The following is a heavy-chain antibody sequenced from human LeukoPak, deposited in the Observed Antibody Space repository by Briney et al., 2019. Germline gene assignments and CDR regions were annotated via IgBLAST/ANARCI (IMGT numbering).Heavy chain of an antibody. J-gene: IGHJ5*02. D-gene: IGHD3-9*01. CDR1: GYTLTELS. CDR2: FDPEDGET. CDR3: ARARPGYYSIHSAPTFDP. V-gene: IGHV1-24*01. Sequence: ASVKVSCKVSGYTLTELSMHWVRQAPGKGLEWMGGFDPEDGETIYAQKLQGRVTMTTDTSTSTAYMELRSLRSDDTAVYYCARARPGYYSIHSAPTFDPWGQGTLVTVSS.